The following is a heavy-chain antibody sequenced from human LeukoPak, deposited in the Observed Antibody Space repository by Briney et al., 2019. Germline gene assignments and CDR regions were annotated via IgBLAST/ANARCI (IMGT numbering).Heavy chain of an antibody. CDR1: GFTFSSYA. Sequence: GGSLRLSCAASGFTFSSYAMSWVRQAPGKGLEWVSAISGSGGSTYYADSVKGRFTISRDNSKNTLYLQMNSLRAEDTAVYYCAKDPITPHSGCDIPDYWGQGTLVTVSS. V-gene: IGHV3-23*01. D-gene: IGHD5-12*01. J-gene: IGHJ4*02. CDR3: AKDPITPHSGCDIPDY. CDR2: ISGSGGST.